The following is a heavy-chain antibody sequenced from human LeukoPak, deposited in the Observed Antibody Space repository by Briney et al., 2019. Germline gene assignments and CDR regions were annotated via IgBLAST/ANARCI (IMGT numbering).Heavy chain of an antibody. J-gene: IGHJ5*02. CDR3: ARIQAAAGIFYWFDP. D-gene: IGHD6-13*01. CDR1: GFTFSSYS. V-gene: IGHV3-21*01. Sequence: PGGSLRLSCAASGFTFSSYSMNWVRQAPGKGLEWVSSISSSSSYIYYADSVKGRFTISRDNAKNSLYLQMNSLRAEDTAVYYCARIQAAAGIFYWFDPWGQGPLVTVSS. CDR2: ISSSSSYI.